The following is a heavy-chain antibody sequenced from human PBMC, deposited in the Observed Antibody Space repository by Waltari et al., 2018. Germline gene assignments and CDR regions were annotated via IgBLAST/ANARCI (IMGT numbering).Heavy chain of an antibody. CDR3: ASRPGGDYPYFDY. V-gene: IGHV3-53*04. CDR1: GFPVSRKD. D-gene: IGHD4-17*01. CDR2: IYTDDRT. Sequence: EVQLVESGGGFVQPGGSMRLRCAASGFPVSRKDMPWVRQAPGKGLGWGSAIYTDDRTFYADSVKGRFTISRHDSTNTLFLQMSGLRVEDTALYYCASRPGGDYPYFDYWGQGTLVTVSS. J-gene: IGHJ4*02.